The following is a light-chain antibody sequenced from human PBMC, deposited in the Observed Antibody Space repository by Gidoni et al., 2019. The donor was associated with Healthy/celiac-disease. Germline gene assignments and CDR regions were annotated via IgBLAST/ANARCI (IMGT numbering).Light chain of an antibody. CDR1: NIGSKN. Sequence: SYELTQPLSVSVALGQTARITCGGNNIGSKNVHWYQQKPGQAPVLVIYRASNRTSGIPERFSGSNSGNTATLTISRAQAGDEADYYCQVWDSSTDVVFGGGTKLTVL. CDR3: QVWDSSTDVV. V-gene: IGLV3-9*01. J-gene: IGLJ2*01. CDR2: RAS.